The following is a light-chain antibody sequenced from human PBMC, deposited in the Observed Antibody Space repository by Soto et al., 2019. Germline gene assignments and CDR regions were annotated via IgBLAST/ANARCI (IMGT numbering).Light chain of an antibody. CDR1: QKIAHKF. CDR3: NLSSSSAGYT. J-gene: IGKJ2*01. CDR2: GTS. V-gene: IGKV3-20*01. Sequence: VLTQSTGTLSLSPGESATLSCRDSQKIAHKFFTWYQQRPGQAPRVLIYGTSTRATGIPDRFSGSGSGTDFTLSISRLEPEDFAGYYCNLSSSSAGYTLGHWTKLELK.